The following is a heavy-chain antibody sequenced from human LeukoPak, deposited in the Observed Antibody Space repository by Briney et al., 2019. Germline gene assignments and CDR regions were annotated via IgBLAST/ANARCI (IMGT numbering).Heavy chain of an antibody. J-gene: IGHJ4*02. CDR3: ARPAPGTYSTFDY. CDR2: IRYDGSYK. CDR1: GFTFSNYG. Sequence: GGSLRLSCAVSGFTFSNYGMHWVRQAPGKGLEWVAFIRYDGSYKYYADSVKGRFTISRDNAKNSLYLQMNSLRAEDTAVYYCARPAPGTYSTFDYWGPGTLVTVSS. V-gene: IGHV3-30*02. D-gene: IGHD6-13*01.